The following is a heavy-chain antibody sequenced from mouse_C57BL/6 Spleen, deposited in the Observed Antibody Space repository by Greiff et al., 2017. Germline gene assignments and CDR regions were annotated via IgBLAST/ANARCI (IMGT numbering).Heavy chain of an antibody. V-gene: IGHV1-81*01. Sequence: QVQLQQSGAELARPGASVKLSCKASGYTFTSYGIRWVKQRPGQGLEWIGEIYPRSGNTYYNEKFKGKATLTADKSSSTAYMELSSLTSEDSAVYCCARGWDYCFADWGQGTTLTVSA. D-gene: IGHD4-1*01. CDR3: ARGWDYCFAD. CDR2: IYPRSGNT. CDR1: GYTFTSYG. J-gene: IGHJ2*01.